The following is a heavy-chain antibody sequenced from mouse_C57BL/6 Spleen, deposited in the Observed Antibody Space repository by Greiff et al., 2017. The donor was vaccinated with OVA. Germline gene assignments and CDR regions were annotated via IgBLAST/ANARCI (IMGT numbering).Heavy chain of an antibody. D-gene: IGHD4-1*01. CDR3: ARWGPGWYFDV. CDR2: IYPGDGDT. V-gene: IGHV1-82*01. Sequence: QVQLQQSGPELVKPGASVKISCKASGYAFSSSWMNWVKQRPGKGLEWIGRIYPGDGDTNYNGKFKGKATLTADKSSSTAYMQLSSLTSEDSAVYFCARWGPGWYFDVWGTGTTVTVSS. CDR1: GYAFSSSW. J-gene: IGHJ1*03.